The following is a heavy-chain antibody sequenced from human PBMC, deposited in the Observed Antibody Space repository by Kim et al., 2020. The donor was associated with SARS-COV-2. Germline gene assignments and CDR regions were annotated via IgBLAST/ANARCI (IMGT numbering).Heavy chain of an antibody. V-gene: IGHV3-33*01. CDR3: ATLTYYYDSSGYQDAFDI. CDR2: IWYDGSNK. Sequence: GGSLRLSCAASGFTFSSYGMHWVRQAPGKGLEWVAVIWYDGSNKYYADSVKGRFTISRDNSKNTLYLQMNSLRAEDTAVYYCATLTYYYDSSGYQDAFDIWGQGTMVTVSS. CDR1: GFTFSSYG. J-gene: IGHJ3*02. D-gene: IGHD3-22*01.